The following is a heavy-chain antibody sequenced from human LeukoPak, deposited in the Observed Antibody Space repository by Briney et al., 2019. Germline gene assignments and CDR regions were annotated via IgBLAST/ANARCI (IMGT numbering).Heavy chain of an antibody. Sequence: ASVKVSCKASGYTFTSYGLSWVRQAPGQGLEWLGWINPNSGGTNYAQKFQGRITMTRDTSITTAYMELSSLTSDDTAVYYCARLDITIIPYWGQGTLVTVSS. CDR3: ARLDITIIPY. V-gene: IGHV1-2*02. CDR1: GYTFTSYG. D-gene: IGHD3-22*01. CDR2: INPNSGGT. J-gene: IGHJ4*02.